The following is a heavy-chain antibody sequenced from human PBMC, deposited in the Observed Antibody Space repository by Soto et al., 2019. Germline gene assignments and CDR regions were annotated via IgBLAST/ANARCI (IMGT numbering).Heavy chain of an antibody. CDR3: ARAITPDRIAAAGAATLRYYYCYGMDV. D-gene: IGHD6-13*01. V-gene: IGHV3-33*01. CDR2: IWYDGSNK. CDR1: GFTFSSYG. J-gene: IGHJ6*02. Sequence: QVQLVESGGGVVQPGRSLRLSCAASGFTFSSYGMHWVRQAPGKGLEWVAVIWYDGSNKYYADSVKGRFTISRDNSKNTLYLQMNSLRAEDTAVYYCARAITPDRIAAAGAATLRYYYCYGMDVWGQGTTVTVSS.